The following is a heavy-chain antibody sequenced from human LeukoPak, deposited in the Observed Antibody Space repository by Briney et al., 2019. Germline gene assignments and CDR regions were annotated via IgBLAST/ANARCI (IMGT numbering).Heavy chain of an antibody. J-gene: IGHJ4*02. CDR1: GGSISSGGYY. CDR3: ARLNGVMDYFDY. CDR2: IYYSGST. V-gene: IGHV4-31*03. D-gene: IGHD2-8*01. Sequence: SQTLSLTCTVSGGSISSGGYYWSWIRQHPGKGLEWIGYIYYSGSTYYNPSLKSRVTISVDTSKNQFSLRLSSVTTADTAEFYCARLNGVMDYFDYWGQGTLVTVSS.